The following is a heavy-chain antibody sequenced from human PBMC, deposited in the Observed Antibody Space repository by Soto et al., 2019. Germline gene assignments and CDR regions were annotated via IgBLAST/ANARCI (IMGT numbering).Heavy chain of an antibody. CDR1: SGSFSGYY. CDR3: ARAPKVSASSQTRTDV. Sequence: PSETLSLTCSIYSGSFSGYYWSWIRQPPGKGLEWIGEISQSGNTNYSPSLKSRVSISIDTSKKQFSLNLASVSAADTAVYYCARAPKVSASSQTRTDVWGQGTLVT. V-gene: IGHV4-34*01. D-gene: IGHD6-6*01. J-gene: IGHJ4*02. CDR2: ISQSGNT.